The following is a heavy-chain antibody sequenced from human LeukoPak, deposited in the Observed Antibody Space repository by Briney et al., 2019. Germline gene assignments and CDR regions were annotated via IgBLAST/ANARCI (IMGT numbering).Heavy chain of an antibody. CDR1: GFTFSSYA. J-gene: IGHJ4*02. Sequence: GGSLRLSCAASGFTFSSYAMSWVRQAPGKGLEWVSSISGSGGNTYYADSVKGRFTISRDNSKNTLYLQMSSLRAEDTAVYYCAKDYYYYDSSGLDDYWGQGTLVTVSS. D-gene: IGHD3-22*01. CDR2: ISGSGGNT. CDR3: AKDYYYYDSSGLDDY. V-gene: IGHV3-23*01.